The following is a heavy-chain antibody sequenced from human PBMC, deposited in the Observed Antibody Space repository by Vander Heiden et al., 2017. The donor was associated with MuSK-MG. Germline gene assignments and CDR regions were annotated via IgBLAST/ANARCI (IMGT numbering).Heavy chain of an antibody. J-gene: IGHJ6*02. CDR3: ASVSLSGLYYYYGMDV. CDR2: IYSGGST. D-gene: IGHD1-26*01. V-gene: IGHV3-66*01. Sequence: EVQLVESGGGLVQPGGSLRLSCAASGFTVSSNYMSWVRQAPGKGLEWVSVIYSGGSTYYADAVKGRFTISRDNSKNTLYLQMNSLRDEDKAVYYCASVSLSGLYYYYGMDVWGQGNTVTVSS. CDR1: GFTVSSNY.